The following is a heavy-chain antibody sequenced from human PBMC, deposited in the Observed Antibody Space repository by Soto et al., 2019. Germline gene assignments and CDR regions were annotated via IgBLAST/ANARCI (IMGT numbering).Heavy chain of an antibody. CDR2: IRNDGSYI. Sequence: GGSLRLSCAASGFTFSSYAMHWVRQAPGKGLEWVSAIRNDGSYIDYADSVKGRFTISRDNAKNSLYLQMNSLRVEDTAIYYCARDPGIDDYTPLDYWGQGTLVTVSS. V-gene: IGHV3-21*06. CDR1: GFTFSSYA. CDR3: ARDPGIDDYTPLDY. D-gene: IGHD4-4*01. J-gene: IGHJ4*02.